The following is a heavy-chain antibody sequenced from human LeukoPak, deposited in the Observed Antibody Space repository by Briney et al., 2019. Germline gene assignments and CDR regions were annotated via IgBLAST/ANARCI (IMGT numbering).Heavy chain of an antibody. Sequence: GGSRRLSWAASGFTFSDYGMNWVRKAPGKGREWISYINSRSDAIYYTDSVKGRFISSRDNAQNSLFLQMNSLRVEDTAIYYCAREVPGRIAADCWGQGTLVTVSS. CDR1: GFTFSDYG. J-gene: IGHJ4*02. V-gene: IGHV3-48*01. D-gene: IGHD2-15*01. CDR2: INSRSDAI. CDR3: AREVPGRIAADC.